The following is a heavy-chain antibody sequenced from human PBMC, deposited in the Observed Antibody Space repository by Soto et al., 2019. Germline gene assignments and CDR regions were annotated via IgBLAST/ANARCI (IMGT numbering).Heavy chain of an antibody. V-gene: IGHV1-18*01. Sequence: ASVKVSCKASGYTFTSYGISWVRQAPGQGLEWMGWISAYNGNTNYAQKLQGRVTMTTDTSTSTAYMELRSLRSDDTAVYYCARAREQWLPTGNYIDYWGQGTLVTVSS. J-gene: IGHJ4*02. CDR3: ARAREQWLPTGNYIDY. CDR2: ISAYNGNT. D-gene: IGHD6-19*01. CDR1: GYTFTSYG.